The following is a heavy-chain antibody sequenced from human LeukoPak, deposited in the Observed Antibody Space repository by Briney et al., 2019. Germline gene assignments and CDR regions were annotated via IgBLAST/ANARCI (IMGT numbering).Heavy chain of an antibody. Sequence: SETLSLTCTVSGGSISSGSYYWSWIRQHPGKGLEWIGYIYYSGSTYYNPSLKSRVTISVDTSKNQFSLKLSSVTAADTAVYYCARAKDYGSRSPVYYFDYWGQGTLVTVSS. CDR2: IYYSGST. V-gene: IGHV4-31*03. J-gene: IGHJ4*02. CDR3: ARAKDYGSRSPVYYFDY. CDR1: GGSISSGSYY. D-gene: IGHD3-10*01.